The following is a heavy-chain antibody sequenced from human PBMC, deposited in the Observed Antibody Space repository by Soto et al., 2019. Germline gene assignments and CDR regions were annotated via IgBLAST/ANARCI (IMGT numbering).Heavy chain of an antibody. CDR3: ARSYSHWVADGAEDAFDS. J-gene: IGHJ3*02. CDR1: GYTFTSYA. V-gene: IGHV1-3*01. Sequence: QVQLVQSGAEVKKPGASVKVSCKASGYTFTSYAMHWVRQAPGQRREWMGWINAGNGNTKYSQKFQGRVTITRDTSESTAYMELSSLRSEDTAVYYCARSYSHWVADGAEDAFDSWGQETMGTVSS. CDR2: INAGNGNT. D-gene: IGHD6-13*01.